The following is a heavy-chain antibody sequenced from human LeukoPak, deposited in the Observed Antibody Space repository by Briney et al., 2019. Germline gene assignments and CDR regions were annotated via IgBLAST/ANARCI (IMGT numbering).Heavy chain of an antibody. Sequence: SETLSLTCTVSGGSISSSSYYWGWIRQPPGKGLEWSGTIYYSGRTYYSPSLNSRVTMSVDTSSNQFSLNLRSVTAADTAVYHCARRRYYDGSGYLEWGQGTLLSVSS. CDR3: ARRRYYDGSGYLE. V-gene: IGHV4-39*01. J-gene: IGHJ1*01. CDR1: GGSISSSSYY. D-gene: IGHD3-22*01. CDR2: IYYSGRT.